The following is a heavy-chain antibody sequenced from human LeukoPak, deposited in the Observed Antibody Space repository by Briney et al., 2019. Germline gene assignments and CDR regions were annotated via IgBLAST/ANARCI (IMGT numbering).Heavy chain of an antibody. CDR2: IYTSGST. CDR1: GGSFSGYY. V-gene: IGHV4-59*10. CDR3: ARRRGGYGSGSYAWFDP. Sequence: SETLSLTCAVYGGSFSGYYWSWIRQPAGKGLEWIGRIYTSGSTNYNPSLKSRVTMSVDTSKNQFSLKLSSVTAADTAVYYCARRRGGYGSGSYAWFDPWGQGTLVTVSS. J-gene: IGHJ5*02. D-gene: IGHD3-10*01.